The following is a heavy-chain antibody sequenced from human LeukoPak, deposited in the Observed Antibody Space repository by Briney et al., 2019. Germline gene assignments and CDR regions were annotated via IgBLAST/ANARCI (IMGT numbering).Heavy chain of an antibody. J-gene: IGHJ6*02. CDR3: ARVEHVVVQAAILYSSYGMAV. V-gene: IGHV3-33*01. CDR2: TWYDGSNK. Sequence: WAAVTWYDGSNKYSADSEKGRFTISGDNSKSTLYLKMRSLRDEDTAVYYCARVEHVVVQAAILYSSYGMAVWGQGTKVTVS. D-gene: IGHD2-2*02.